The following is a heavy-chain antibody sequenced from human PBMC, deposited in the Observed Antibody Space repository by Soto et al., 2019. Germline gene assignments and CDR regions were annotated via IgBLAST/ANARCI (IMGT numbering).Heavy chain of an antibody. Sequence: SETLSLTCTVSGGSMSSYYWTWIRQPAGKGLEWIGRVYSSGGTHYNPSLKSRVTISLDTSKNQFSLRLLSVTDADTAIYYCARVRQGCSANNCYFDPWGQGTQVTVSS. CDR1: GGSMSSYY. CDR2: VYSSGGT. V-gene: IGHV4-4*07. CDR3: ARVRQGCSANNCYFDP. D-gene: IGHD1-1*01. J-gene: IGHJ5*01.